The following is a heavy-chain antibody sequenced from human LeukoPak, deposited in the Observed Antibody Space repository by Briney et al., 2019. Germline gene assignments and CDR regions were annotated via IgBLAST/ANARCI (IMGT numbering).Heavy chain of an antibody. CDR2: IYYSGST. D-gene: IGHD3-16*01. V-gene: IGHV4-39*01. CDR1: GVSISSSNYY. Sequence: SETLSLTCTVSGVSISSSNYYWGCLRQPPGKGLDWIVIIYYSGSTYYNPSLKSRVTISVDTSKNQFSLKLSSVTAADTAVYYCATLITFGGVTFDYWGQGTLVTVSS. CDR3: ATLITFGGVTFDY. J-gene: IGHJ4*02.